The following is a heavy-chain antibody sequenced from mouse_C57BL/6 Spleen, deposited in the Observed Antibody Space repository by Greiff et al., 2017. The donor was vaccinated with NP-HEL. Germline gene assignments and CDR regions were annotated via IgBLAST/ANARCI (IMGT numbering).Heavy chain of an antibody. CDR3: AGFPYYGSSYSLFAY. CDR1: GYAFSSYW. V-gene: IGHV1-80*01. D-gene: IGHD1-1*01. CDR2: IYPGDGDT. Sequence: QVQLQQSGAELVKPGASVKISCKASGYAFSSYWMNWVKQRPGKGLEWIGQIYPGDGDTNYNGKFKGKATLTADKSSSTAYMQLSSLTSEDSAVYFCAGFPYYGSSYSLFAYWGQGTLVTVSA. J-gene: IGHJ3*01.